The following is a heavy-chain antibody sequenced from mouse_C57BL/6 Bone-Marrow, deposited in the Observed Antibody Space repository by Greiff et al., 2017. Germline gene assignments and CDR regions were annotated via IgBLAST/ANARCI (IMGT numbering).Heavy chain of an antibody. Sequence: VQLQQSGAELARPGASVKLSCKASGYTFTSYGISWVKQRTGQGLEWIGEIYPRSGNTYYNEKFKGQAPLTAEQSTRTAYMEIRRLSAEDYAVYFSANMSYHWYFDDWGTGNTVNVSS. V-gene: IGHV1-81*01. CDR2: IYPRSGNT. J-gene: IGHJ1*03. D-gene: IGHD2-10*01. CDR3: ANMSYHWYFDD. CDR1: GYTFTSYG.